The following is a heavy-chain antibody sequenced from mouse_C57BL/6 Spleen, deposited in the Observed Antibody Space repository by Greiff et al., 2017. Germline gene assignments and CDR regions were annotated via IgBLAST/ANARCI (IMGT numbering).Heavy chain of an antibody. V-gene: IGHV1-85*01. Sequence: QVQLQQSGPELVKPGASVKLSCKASGYTFTSYDINWVKQRPGQGLEWIGWIYPRDGSTKYNEKFKGKATLTVDTSSSTAYMELHSLTSEDSAVYFCSRDGSRPYYAMDYWGQGTSVTVSS. CDR2: IYPRDGST. CDR1: GYTFTSYD. CDR3: SRDGSRPYYAMDY. D-gene: IGHD1-1*01. J-gene: IGHJ4*01.